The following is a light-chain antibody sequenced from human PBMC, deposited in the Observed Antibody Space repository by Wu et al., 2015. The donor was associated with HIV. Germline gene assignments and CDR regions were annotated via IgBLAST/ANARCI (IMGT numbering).Light chain of an antibody. V-gene: IGKV3-20*01. Sequence: EIVLTQSPDTLSLSPGERATLSCRASLSVNSNYLAWYQQKPGQAPRLLIFGAANRATGIPDRFSGSGSGADFTLTISRLEPEDFATYYCQQSYSTPYTFGQGTKLEIK. J-gene: IGKJ2*01. CDR1: LSVNSNY. CDR3: QQSYSTPYT. CDR2: GAA.